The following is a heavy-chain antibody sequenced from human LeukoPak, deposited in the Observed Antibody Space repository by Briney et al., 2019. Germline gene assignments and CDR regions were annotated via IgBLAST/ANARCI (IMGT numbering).Heavy chain of an antibody. D-gene: IGHD2-2*01. Sequence: SETLSLTCAVSGGSISSGGYSWSWIRQPPGKGLEWIGYIYHSGSTYYNPSLKSRVTISVDTSKNQFSLKLSSVTAADTAVYYCAGTPLGYCSSTSCSNWFDPWGQGTLVTVSS. CDR3: AGTPLGYCSSTSCSNWFDP. CDR2: IYHSGST. V-gene: IGHV4-30-2*02. CDR1: GGSISSGGYS. J-gene: IGHJ5*02.